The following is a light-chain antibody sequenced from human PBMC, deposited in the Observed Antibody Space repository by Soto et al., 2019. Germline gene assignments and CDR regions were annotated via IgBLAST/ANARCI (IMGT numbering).Light chain of an antibody. J-gene: IGKJ4*02. V-gene: IGKV3-11*01. CDR2: DAS. CDR1: QSVSSY. Sequence: EIVLTQSPATLSLSPGERATLSCRASQSVSSYLAWYQQKPGQAPRLLIYDASNRATGIPARFSGSGSGTVFTLTISRLEPEDFAGYYCQQRSNWPPALTFGGGTKVEIK. CDR3: QQRSNWPPALT.